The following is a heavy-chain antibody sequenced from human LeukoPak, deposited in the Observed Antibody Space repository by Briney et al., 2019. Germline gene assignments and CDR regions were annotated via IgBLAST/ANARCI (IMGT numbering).Heavy chain of an antibody. D-gene: IGHD3-16*01. CDR1: GGSIGSRNW. CDR3: ARDLVMITPTPRYYYYMDV. CDR2: IYQSGSS. Sequence: SETLSLTCTVSGGSIGSRNWWSWVRQPPGKGLQWIGEIYQSGSSIYNPSLRSRVTMSVDTSKNQFSLKLSSVTAADTAVYYCARDLVMITPTPRYYYYMDVWGKGTTVTVSS. V-gene: IGHV4-4*02. J-gene: IGHJ6*03.